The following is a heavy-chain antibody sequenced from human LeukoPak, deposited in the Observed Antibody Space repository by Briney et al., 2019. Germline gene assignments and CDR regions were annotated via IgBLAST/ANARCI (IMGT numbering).Heavy chain of an antibody. J-gene: IGHJ5*02. Sequence: SETLSLTCTVSGGSISSYYWSWIRQPAGKGLEWIGRIYTSGSTNYNPSLKSRVTMSVDTSKNQFSLKLSSVTAADTAVYYCARDWNPTTNNWFDPWGQGTLVTVSS. CDR2: IYTSGST. CDR1: GGSISSYY. D-gene: IGHD1-1*01. V-gene: IGHV4-4*07. CDR3: ARDWNPTTNNWFDP.